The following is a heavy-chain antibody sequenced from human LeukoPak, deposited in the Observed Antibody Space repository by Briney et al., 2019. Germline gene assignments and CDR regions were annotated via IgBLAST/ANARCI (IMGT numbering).Heavy chain of an antibody. CDR1: GFTFDDYA. V-gene: IGHV3-9*01. D-gene: IGHD1-26*01. CDR2: ISWNSGSI. Sequence: GRSLRLSCAASGFTFDDYAMHWVRQAPGKGLEWVSGISWNSGSIGYADSVKGRFTISRDNAKNSLYLQMNSLRAEDTAVYYCARDRVGTTLNYWGQGTLVTVSS. CDR3: ARDRVGTTLNY. J-gene: IGHJ4*02.